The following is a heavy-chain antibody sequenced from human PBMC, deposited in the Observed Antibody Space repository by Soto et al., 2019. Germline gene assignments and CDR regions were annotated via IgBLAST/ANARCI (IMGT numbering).Heavy chain of an antibody. CDR3: VRGMNPLF. V-gene: IGHV3-21*06. J-gene: IGHJ4*01. CDR2: ISISSSDS. Sequence: GGSLRLSCAASGFTLRTYTMNWVRQAPGKGLEWVSCISISSSDSYYADSVRGRFTISRDNAKNALYLQMNSLRADDTAVYFCVRGMNPLFGGQGTLVTVSS. CDR1: GFTLRTYT.